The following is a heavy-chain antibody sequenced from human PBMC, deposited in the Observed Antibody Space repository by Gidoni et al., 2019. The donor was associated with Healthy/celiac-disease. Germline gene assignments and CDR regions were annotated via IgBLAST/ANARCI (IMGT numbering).Heavy chain of an antibody. Sequence: QVQLVESGGGVVQPGRSLRLSCAASGFTFSSYGMHWVRQAPGKGLEWVAVIAYDGSNKYYADSVKGRFTISRDNSKNTLYLQMNSLRAEDTAVYYCAKQYSSSSRGLRLTPADYWGQGTLVTVSS. J-gene: IGHJ4*02. CDR1: GFTFSSYG. V-gene: IGHV3-30*18. D-gene: IGHD6-6*01. CDR2: IAYDGSNK. CDR3: AKQYSSSSRGLRLTPADY.